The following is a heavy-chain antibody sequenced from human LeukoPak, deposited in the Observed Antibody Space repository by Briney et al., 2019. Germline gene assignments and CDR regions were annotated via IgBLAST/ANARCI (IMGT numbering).Heavy chain of an antibody. CDR2: ISSSSSYI. CDR1: GFTFSSYS. V-gene: IGHV3-21*01. D-gene: IGHD3-10*01. CDR3: ASAPLRSGSYFFDY. Sequence: GGSLRLSCAVSGFTFSSYSMNWVRQAPGKGLEWVSSISSSSSYIYYADSVKGRFTISRDNAKNSLYLQMNSLRAEDTAVYYCASAPLRSGSYFFDYWGQGTLVTVSS. J-gene: IGHJ4*02.